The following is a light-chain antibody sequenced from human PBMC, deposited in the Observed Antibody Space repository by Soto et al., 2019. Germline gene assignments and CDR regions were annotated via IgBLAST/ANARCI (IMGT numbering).Light chain of an antibody. CDR3: QQYDNWPPFT. CDR2: GAS. CDR1: QSVGSN. V-gene: IGKV3-15*01. J-gene: IGKJ3*01. Sequence: IVMTQSPATLSVSPGERATLSCRASQSVGSNLAWYQQKPDQAPRLLIYGASYRATGISARFSGSGSGTDFTLTISSLQSEDFAVYYCQQYDNWPPFTFGPGTKVDIK.